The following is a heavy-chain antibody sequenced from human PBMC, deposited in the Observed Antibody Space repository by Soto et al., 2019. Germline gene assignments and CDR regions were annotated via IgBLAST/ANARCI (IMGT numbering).Heavy chain of an antibody. Sequence: TLSLTCTVSRSSIRRGGYYWSWFRQNPRKGLECRGNTYSSGITLYHTSHTRRLTLSVDTANPQFHLNLSSVPAADTAVEYCARNRLMATAGTARHYFGWDVWGQGTAVT. CDR1: RSSIRRGGYY. CDR2: TYSSGIT. V-gene: IGHV4-31*03. D-gene: IGHD5-18*01. CDR3: ARNRLMATAGTARHYFGWDV. J-gene: IGHJ6*02.